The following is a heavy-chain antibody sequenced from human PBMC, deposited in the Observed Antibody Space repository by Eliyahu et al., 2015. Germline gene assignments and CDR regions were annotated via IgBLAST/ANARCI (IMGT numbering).Heavy chain of an antibody. CDR1: GXTFXSYA. Sequence: QVQLVESGGGVVQPGRSLRLSCAASGXTFXSYAMHWVRQAPGKGLEXVAVISYDGSNKYYADSVKGRFTISRDNSKNTLYLQMNSLRAEDTAVYYCARDREYYGYVGGAFDIWGQGTMVTVSS. D-gene: IGHD3-10*01. J-gene: IGHJ3*02. CDR3: ARDREYYGYVGGAFDI. CDR2: ISYDGSNK. V-gene: IGHV3-30-3*01.